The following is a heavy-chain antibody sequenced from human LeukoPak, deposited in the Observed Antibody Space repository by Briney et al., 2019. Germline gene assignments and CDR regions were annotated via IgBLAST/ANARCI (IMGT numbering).Heavy chain of an antibody. Sequence: ASVKVSCKTSGYLFTGFYIHWVRQVPGQGLEWMGWINPNSGDTKSAPKFQGRVAMTRVTSINTAYMEMSGMRSDDTAVYYCARETGYCSSTSCYMISYYYYMDVWGKGTTVTIS. J-gene: IGHJ6*03. D-gene: IGHD2-2*02. CDR2: INPNSGDT. V-gene: IGHV1-2*02. CDR3: ARETGYCSSTSCYMISYYYYMDV. CDR1: GYLFTGFY.